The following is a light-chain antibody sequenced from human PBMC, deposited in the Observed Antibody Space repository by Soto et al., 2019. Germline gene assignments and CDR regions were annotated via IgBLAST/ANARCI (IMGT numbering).Light chain of an antibody. Sequence: EIVLTQSPGTLSLSPGERATLSCRASQSVSSTSLAWYQQKPGQAPRLLIYGAYTRATGIADRFSGSGSGTDFPLTISRLEPEDFAVYFCQQYHNSPPWTFGQGPTVEV. CDR1: QSVSSTS. V-gene: IGKV3-20*01. CDR3: QQYHNSPPWT. J-gene: IGKJ1*01. CDR2: GAY.